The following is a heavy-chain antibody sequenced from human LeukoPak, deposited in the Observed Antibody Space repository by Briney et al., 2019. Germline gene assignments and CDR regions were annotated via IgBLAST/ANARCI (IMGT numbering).Heavy chain of an antibody. CDR1: GFTLSNYV. D-gene: IGHD6-13*01. CDR3: AKDIAASGLPRIFDF. J-gene: IGHJ4*02. V-gene: IGHV3-23*01. Sequence: GGSLRLSCAGSGFTLSNYVMSWVRQAPGKGLEGVSCVSGSGGRGATDYTASVKGRFTSSRDNAQNTLYLQMNSLSGEDTAIYYCAKDIAASGLPRIFDFWGQRTLVTVSS. CDR2: VSGSGGRGAT.